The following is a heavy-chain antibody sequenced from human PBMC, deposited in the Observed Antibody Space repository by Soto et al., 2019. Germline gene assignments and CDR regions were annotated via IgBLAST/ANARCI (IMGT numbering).Heavy chain of an antibody. J-gene: IGHJ4*02. Sequence: PGGALRLSCAASGFSFSDCGMTWVRQAPGKGLEWVSTIHPEGTNTHYADSVKGRFTISRDNSKDTLYLEMNSLRAEDTAIYFCAKDPSTGSADFWGQGTLVTVSS. CDR2: IHPEGTNT. V-gene: IGHV3-23*01. CDR1: GFSFSDCG. CDR3: AKDPSTGSADF. D-gene: IGHD3-9*01.